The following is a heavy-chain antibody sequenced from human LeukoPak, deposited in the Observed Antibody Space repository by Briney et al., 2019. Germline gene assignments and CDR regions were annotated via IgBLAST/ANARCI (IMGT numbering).Heavy chain of an antibody. J-gene: IGHJ4*02. D-gene: IGHD5-18*01. V-gene: IGHV1-69*05. CDR3: ARQGHGGYSYGGEFDY. CDR1: GGTFSSYA. Sequence: SVKVSCKASGGTFSSYAISWVRQAPGQGVEWMGGIIPIFGTANYAQKFQGGVTITTDESTSTAYMELSSLRSEDTAVYYCARQGHGGYSYGGEFDYWGQGTLVTVSS. CDR2: IIPIFGTA.